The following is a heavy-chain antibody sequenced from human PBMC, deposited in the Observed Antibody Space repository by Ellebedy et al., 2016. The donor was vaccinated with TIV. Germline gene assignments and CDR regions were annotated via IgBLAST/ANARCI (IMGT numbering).Heavy chain of an antibody. CDR3: ARVGVHSAAHHDAFDI. CDR2: ISPYKAQT. V-gene: IGHV1-18*04. J-gene: IGHJ3*02. CDR1: GYTFTTYE. Sequence: AASVKVSCKASGYTFTTYELSWVRQAPGQGREWMGWISPYKAQTSSAQRPQGRVTVPTDTSTNTTYMELRSLRSDNPAVYYCARVGVHSAAHHDAFDIWGPGTMVTVSS. D-gene: IGHD1-26*01.